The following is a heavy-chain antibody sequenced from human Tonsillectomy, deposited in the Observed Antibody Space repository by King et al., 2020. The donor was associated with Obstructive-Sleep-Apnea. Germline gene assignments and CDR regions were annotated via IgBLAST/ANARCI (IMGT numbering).Heavy chain of an antibody. J-gene: IGHJ6*02. CDR1: GGSISTYY. D-gene: IGHD6-19*01. CDR3: AREWNSGWGLDV. CDR2: IYYSGST. V-gene: IGHV4-59*01. Sequence: VQLQESGPGLVKPSETLSLTCTVSGGSISTYYWSWIRQPPGKGLEWIGDIYYSGSTNYNPSRMCRGTITVDTSKKLCSLKLSSVTAADTAVYYCAREWNSGWGLDVWGQGTTVTVSS.